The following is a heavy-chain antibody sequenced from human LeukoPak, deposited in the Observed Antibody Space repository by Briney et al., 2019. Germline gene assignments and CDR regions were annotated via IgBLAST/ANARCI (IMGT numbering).Heavy chain of an antibody. CDR3: ARKYYDFWSGYYTFDYYYYYMDV. CDR2: IKEDGSDE. V-gene: IGHV3-7*01. D-gene: IGHD3-3*01. Sequence: PGGSLRLSCAASGFIFSDYWMSWVRQAPGKGLEWVASIKEDGSDENYVDSVRGRFTISRDNAKNSMNLQVNSLRVQDTAVYYCARKYYDFWSGYYTFDYYYYYMDVWGKGTTVTVSS. J-gene: IGHJ6*03. CDR1: GFIFSDYW.